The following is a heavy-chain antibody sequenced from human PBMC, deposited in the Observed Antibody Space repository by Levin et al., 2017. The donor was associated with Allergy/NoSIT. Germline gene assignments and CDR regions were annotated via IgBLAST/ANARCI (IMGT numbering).Heavy chain of an antibody. CDR3: AAYNYGRLDY. D-gene: IGHD5-18*01. CDR1: GGSFSDNY. V-gene: IGHV4-34*01. Sequence: SETLSLTCAVHGGSFSDNYWSWIRQPPGKGLEWIGESNHGGITNYNPSLKSRVTISVDTSKNQFSLKLSSVTAADTALYYCAAYNYGRLDYWGQGTLVTVSS. J-gene: IGHJ4*02. CDR2: SNHGGIT.